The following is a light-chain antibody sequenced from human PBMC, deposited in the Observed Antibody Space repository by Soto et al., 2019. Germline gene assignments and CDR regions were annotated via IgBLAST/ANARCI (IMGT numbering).Light chain of an antibody. CDR3: LQDYIYPRA. J-gene: IGKJ2*01. CDR2: AAS. CDR1: QGIRND. Sequence: AIQMTQSPSSLSASVGDRVTITCRASQGIRNDLGWYQQKPGKAPKLLIYAASSLQSGVPSRFSGSGYGTDFTLTISSLQPEDIATYFCLQDYIYPRAFGQGTKLEIK. V-gene: IGKV1-6*01.